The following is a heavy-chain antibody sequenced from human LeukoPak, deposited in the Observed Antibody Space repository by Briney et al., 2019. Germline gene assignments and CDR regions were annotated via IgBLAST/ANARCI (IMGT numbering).Heavy chain of an antibody. J-gene: IGHJ4*02. Sequence: GGSLRLSCAASGFTFSSYAMHWVRPAPGKGLEWVAVISYDGSNKYYADSVKGRFTISRDNSKNTLYLQMNSLRAEDTAVYYCARDRTRWDIVVVPAAIFDYWGQGTLVTVSS. CDR1: GFTFSSYA. CDR2: ISYDGSNK. V-gene: IGHV3-30-3*01. CDR3: ARDRTRWDIVVVPAAIFDY. D-gene: IGHD2-2*02.